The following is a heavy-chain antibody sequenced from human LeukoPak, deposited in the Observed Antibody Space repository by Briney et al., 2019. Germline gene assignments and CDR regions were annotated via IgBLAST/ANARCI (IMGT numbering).Heavy chain of an antibody. J-gene: IGHJ4*02. CDR1: GFIVSNIY. V-gene: IGHV3-53*01. CDR2: VYHGENT. CDR3: VASTYSQRNYFDV. Sequence: PGGSLRLSCAASGFIVSNIYVSWVRQAPGKGLEWISVVYHGENTYYADSVKGRFTISRDNSKNMLFLQMNSLRAEDTAVYYCVASTYSQRNYFDVWGQGTLVTVSS. D-gene: IGHD6-19*01.